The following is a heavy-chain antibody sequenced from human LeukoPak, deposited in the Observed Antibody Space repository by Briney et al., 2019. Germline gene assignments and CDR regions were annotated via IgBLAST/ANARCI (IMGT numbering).Heavy chain of an antibody. CDR1: GDSITNHY. J-gene: IGHJ6*03. V-gene: IGHV4-4*08. D-gene: IGHD2-2*02. CDR3: AREARYCSSTSCYTAPLYYYYYMDV. Sequence: PSETLSLTCIVSGDSITNHYWSLIRRPPGKGLEWIGYIYYNGIINYNPSLKSRVTISVDTSRNQFSMKLNSVTAADTAVYYCAREARYCSSTSCYTAPLYYYYYMDVWGKGTTVTVSS. CDR2: IYYNGII.